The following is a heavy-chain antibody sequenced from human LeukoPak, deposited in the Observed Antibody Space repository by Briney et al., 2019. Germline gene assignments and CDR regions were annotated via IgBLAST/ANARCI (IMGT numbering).Heavy chain of an antibody. CDR3: ARDEGRWYYXFWSGYPNPDYYYYYMDV. J-gene: IGHJ6*03. CDR2: ISSSGSTI. D-gene: IGHD3-3*01. CDR1: GFTFSSYE. V-gene: IGHV3-48*03. Sequence: GGSLRLSCAASGFTFSSYEMNWVRQAPGKGLEWVSYISSSGSTIYYADSVKGRFTISRDNAKNSLYLQMNSLRAEDTAVYYCARDEGRWYYXFWSGYPNPDYYYYYMDVXGKGXXVTV.